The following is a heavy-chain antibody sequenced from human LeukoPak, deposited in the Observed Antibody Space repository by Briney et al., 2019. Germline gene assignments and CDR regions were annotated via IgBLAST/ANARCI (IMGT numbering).Heavy chain of an antibody. Sequence: GGSLRLSCAASGFTFSSYWMHWVRQAPGKGLVWVSRIKTDGSITSYADSVKDRFAISRDNAKNTLYVQMNSLRAEDTAVYYCKKTLGGPSNWFDPWGQGTLVTVSS. J-gene: IGHJ5*02. D-gene: IGHD3-16*01. V-gene: IGHV3-74*01. CDR3: KKTLGGPSNWFDP. CDR1: GFTFSSYW. CDR2: IKTDGSIT.